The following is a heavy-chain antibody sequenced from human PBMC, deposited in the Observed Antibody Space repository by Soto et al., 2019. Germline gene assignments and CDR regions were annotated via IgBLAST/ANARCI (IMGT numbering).Heavy chain of an antibody. CDR3: AREPMTTVTTGRFPHAFDI. Sequence: SETLSLTCAVYGGSFSGYYWSWIRQPPGKGLEWIGEINHSGSTNYNPSLKSRVTISVDTSKNQFSLKLSSVTAADTAVYYCAREPMTTVTTGRFPHAFDIWGQGTMVTVSS. CDR2: INHSGST. D-gene: IGHD4-17*01. J-gene: IGHJ3*02. V-gene: IGHV4-34*01. CDR1: GGSFSGYY.